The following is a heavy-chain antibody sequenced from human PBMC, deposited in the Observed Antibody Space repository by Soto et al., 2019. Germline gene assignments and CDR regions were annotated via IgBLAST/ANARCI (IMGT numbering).Heavy chain of an antibody. CDR2: IIPILGIA. D-gene: IGHD6-19*01. Sequence: SVKVSCKASGGTFSSYTISWVRQAPGQGLEWMGRIIPILGIANYAQKFQGRVTITADKSTSTAYMELSSLRSEDTAVYYCLIQPSGYSSGWYGPYFDYWGQGTLVTVSS. CDR1: GGTFSSYT. J-gene: IGHJ4*02. CDR3: LIQPSGYSSGWYGPYFDY. V-gene: IGHV1-69*02.